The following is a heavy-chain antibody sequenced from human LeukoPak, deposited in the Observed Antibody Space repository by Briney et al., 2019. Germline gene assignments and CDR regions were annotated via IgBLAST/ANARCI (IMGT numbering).Heavy chain of an antibody. CDR3: TIGLAGDWDAFDI. J-gene: IGHJ3*02. CDR1: GYTFTTCA. D-gene: IGHD6-19*01. Sequence: ASVKVSCKASGYTFTTCAVHWVRQAPGQRLEWMGWIHADSGNTKYSQKLQGRVAIARDTSASTIYMELTSLRIEDTAVYFCTIGLAGDWDAFDIWGLGTMVTVSS. V-gene: IGHV1-3*01. CDR2: IHADSGNT.